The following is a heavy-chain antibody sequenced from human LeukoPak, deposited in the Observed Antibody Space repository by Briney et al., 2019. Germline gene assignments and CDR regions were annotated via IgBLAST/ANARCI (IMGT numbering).Heavy chain of an antibody. CDR3: ARVIRAYYDILTGYERDYYYYYGMDV. Sequence: ASVKVSCKASGGTFSSYAISWVRQAPGQGLEWMGWISAYNGNTNYAQKLQGRVTMTTDTSTSTAYMELRSLRSDDTAVYYCARVIRAYYDILTGYERDYYYYYGMDVWGQGTTVTVSS. D-gene: IGHD3-9*01. CDR1: GGTFSSYA. J-gene: IGHJ6*02. CDR2: ISAYNGNT. V-gene: IGHV1-18*01.